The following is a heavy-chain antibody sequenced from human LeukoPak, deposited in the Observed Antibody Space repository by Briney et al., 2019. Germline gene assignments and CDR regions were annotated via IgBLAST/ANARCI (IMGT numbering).Heavy chain of an antibody. CDR3: AKNLRSMTSPRTWSYFDS. Sequence: GGSLRLSCAASAFTFNTYAMTWVRQAPGMGLEWVSTISADGVATYYADSVEGRFTISRDNSKNTLYLQMNSLRAEDTAIYYCAKNLRSMTSPRTWSYFDSWGQGTLVSVSS. CDR2: ISADGVAT. CDR1: AFTFNTYA. V-gene: IGHV3-23*01. D-gene: IGHD1-1*01. J-gene: IGHJ4*02.